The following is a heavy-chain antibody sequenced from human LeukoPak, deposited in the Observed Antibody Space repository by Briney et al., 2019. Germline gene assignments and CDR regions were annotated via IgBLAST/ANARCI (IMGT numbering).Heavy chain of an antibody. J-gene: IGHJ4*02. CDR1: GGSISSSSYY. CDR2: IYYSGST. Sequence: PSETLSLTCTVSGGSISSSSYYWGWIRQPPGKGLEWIGSIYYSGSTYYNPSLKSRVTISVDTSKNQFSLKPSSVTAADTAVYYCASYGDYSANFDYWGQGTLVTVSS. V-gene: IGHV4-39*01. D-gene: IGHD4-17*01. CDR3: ASYGDYSANFDY.